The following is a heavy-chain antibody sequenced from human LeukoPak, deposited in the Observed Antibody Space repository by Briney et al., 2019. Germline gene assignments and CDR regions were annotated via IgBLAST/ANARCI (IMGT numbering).Heavy chain of an antibody. CDR2: ITWNSGRI. CDR3: AKEFRRRYSSGLVDV. Sequence: GGSLRLSCAASGFTFDDFAMHWVRQAPGKGLEWVSSITWNSGRIGYADSVKGRFTISRDNSKNTLYLQMNSLRAEDTAVYYCAKEFRRRYSSGLVDVWGQGTTVTVSS. V-gene: IGHV3-9*01. J-gene: IGHJ6*02. CDR1: GFTFDDFA. D-gene: IGHD6-19*01.